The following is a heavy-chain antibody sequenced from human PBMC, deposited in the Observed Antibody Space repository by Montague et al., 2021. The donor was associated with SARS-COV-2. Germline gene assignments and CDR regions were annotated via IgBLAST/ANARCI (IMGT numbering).Heavy chain of an antibody. CDR3: AAEIGYYDFWSGYHDAFDI. V-gene: IGHV3-30-3*01. J-gene: IGHJ3*02. Sequence: SLRLSCPAPGFTFSSYAMHWVRQAPGEGLEWVAVIPYDGSNKYYXDSVKGRFTISRDNSKNTLYLQMNSLRAEDTAVYYCAAEIGYYDFWSGYHDAFDIWGQGTMVTVSS. CDR1: GFTFSSYA. CDR2: IPYDGSNK. D-gene: IGHD3-3*01.